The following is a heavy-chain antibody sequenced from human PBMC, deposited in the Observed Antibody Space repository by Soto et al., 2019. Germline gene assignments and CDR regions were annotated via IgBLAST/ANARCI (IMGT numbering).Heavy chain of an antibody. Sequence: ASVKVSCKASGYTFRNYGINWVRQAPGQGLEWMGWISAYNGDTKYAQKFQGRVTLATDTPTTTAYMELGSLKSDDTAVYYCASDGRQFVPNSVNFDLWGQGTTVAVSS. J-gene: IGHJ3*01. CDR1: GYTFRNYG. CDR2: ISAYNGDT. V-gene: IGHV1-18*01. CDR3: ASDGRQFVPNSVNFDL. D-gene: IGHD2-2*01.